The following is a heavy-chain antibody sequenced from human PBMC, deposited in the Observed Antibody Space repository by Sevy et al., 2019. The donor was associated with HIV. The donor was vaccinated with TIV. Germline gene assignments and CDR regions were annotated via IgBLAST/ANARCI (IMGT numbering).Heavy chain of an antibody. CDR3: ARQGGNSQSRFDP. D-gene: IGHD4-4*01. CDR1: GYSISSGYY. J-gene: IGHJ5*02. CDR2: LYHSGIT. Sequence: SETLSLTCTVSGYSISSGYYWGWIRQPPGKGLGWIGSLYHSGITYYNASLKSRVTISVDTSKNQFSLKLSSVTAADTAVYYCARQGGNSQSRFDPWGQGTLVTVSS. V-gene: IGHV4-38-2*02.